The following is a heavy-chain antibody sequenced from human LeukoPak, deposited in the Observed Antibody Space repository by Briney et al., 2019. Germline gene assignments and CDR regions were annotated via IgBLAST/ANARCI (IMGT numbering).Heavy chain of an antibody. J-gene: IGHJ3*02. V-gene: IGHV3-64*01. CDR1: GFTFSSYT. Sequence: PGGSLRLSCAASGFTFSSYTIHWVRQAPGKGLEYVSAISSNGGSTYYANSVKGRFIISRDNSKNTLYLQMGSLRVEDMAVYYCARDDPFKVEGAFDIWGQGTMVTVSS. D-gene: IGHD2-15*01. CDR3: ARDDPFKVEGAFDI. CDR2: ISSNGGST.